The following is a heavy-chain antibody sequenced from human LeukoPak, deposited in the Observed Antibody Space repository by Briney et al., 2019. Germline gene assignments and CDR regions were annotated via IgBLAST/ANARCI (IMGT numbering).Heavy chain of an antibody. CDR2: IRQDGSEK. CDR3: ARDTVTSINF. J-gene: IGHJ4*02. V-gene: IGHV3-7*03. CDR1: GFTFSTYW. D-gene: IGHD4-17*01. Sequence: GGSLRLSCAASGFTFSTYWMSWVRQAPGKGLEWVAKIRQDGSEKYYVDSVKGRFTISRDNAKNSLFLQMIRLRAEDTAVYYCARDTVTSINFWGQGTLVTVSS.